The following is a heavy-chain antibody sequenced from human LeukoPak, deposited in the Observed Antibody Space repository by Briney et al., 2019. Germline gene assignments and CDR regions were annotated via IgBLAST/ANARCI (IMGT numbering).Heavy chain of an antibody. CDR3: ARGGAPKYYYDSSGYYYGREYYYYYMDV. CDR2: ISACNSNT. V-gene: IGHV1-18*01. J-gene: IGHJ6*03. CDR1: GYTFTSYG. Sequence: ASVKVSCKASGYTFTSYGISWVRQAPGQGLEWIGWISACNSNTNYAQTLQGRVTMTTDTSTSTAYRELRSLTSDATAVYYCARGGAPKYYYDSSGYYYGREYYYYYMDVWGKGTTVTVSS. D-gene: IGHD3-22*01.